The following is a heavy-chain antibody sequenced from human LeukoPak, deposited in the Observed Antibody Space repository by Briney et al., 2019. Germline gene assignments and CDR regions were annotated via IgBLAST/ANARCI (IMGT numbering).Heavy chain of an antibody. CDR1: GGTFSSYA. D-gene: IGHD3-16*02. J-gene: IGHJ6*03. Sequence: ASVKVSCKASGGTFSSYAISWVRQAPGQGLEWMGGIIPIFGTANYAQKFQGRVTITADESTSTAYMELSSLRSEDTAVYYCARNRNVWGSYRYPIPYHYYYMDVWGKGTTVTISS. CDR2: IIPIFGTA. V-gene: IGHV1-69*13. CDR3: ARNRNVWGSYRYPIPYHYYYMDV.